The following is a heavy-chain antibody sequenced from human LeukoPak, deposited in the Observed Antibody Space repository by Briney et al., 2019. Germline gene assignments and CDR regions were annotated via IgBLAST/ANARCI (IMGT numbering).Heavy chain of an antibody. CDR3: ARERIRGYWYFDL. D-gene: IGHD2-15*01. CDR2: INPNSGGT. V-gene: IGHV1-2*06. CDR1: GYTFTGYY. Sequence: GASVKVSCKASGYTFTGYYMHWVRQAPGQGLEWMGRINPNSGGTNYAQKFQGRVTMTRDTSISTAYMELSRLRSDDTAVYYCARERIRGYWYFDLWSRGTLVTVSS. J-gene: IGHJ2*01.